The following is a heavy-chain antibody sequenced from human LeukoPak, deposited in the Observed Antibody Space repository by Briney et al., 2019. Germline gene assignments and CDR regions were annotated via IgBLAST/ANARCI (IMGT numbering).Heavy chain of an antibody. J-gene: IGHJ4*02. Sequence: PSGTLSLTCAVSGGSISSNNWWSWVRQPPGKGLEWIGEVYHDGNTNYNPSLQSRVTISLDKSKNQFSLKLSSVTAADTAMYYCARTDYDFWSGFDYWGQGTLVTVSS. D-gene: IGHD3-3*01. V-gene: IGHV4-4*02. CDR2: VYHDGNT. CDR1: GGSISSNNW. CDR3: ARTDYDFWSGFDY.